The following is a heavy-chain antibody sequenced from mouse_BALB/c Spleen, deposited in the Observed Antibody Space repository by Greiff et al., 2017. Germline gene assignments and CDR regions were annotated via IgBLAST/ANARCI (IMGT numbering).Heavy chain of an antibody. J-gene: IGHJ4*01. Sequence: VQLKESGAELVKPGASVKLSCTASGFNIKDTYMHWVKQRPEQGLEWIGRIDPANGNTKYDPKFQGKATITADTSSNTAYLQLSSLTSEDTAVYYCASGWLLPYAMDYWGQGTSVTVSS. D-gene: IGHD2-3*01. CDR2: IDPANGNT. V-gene: IGHV14-3*02. CDR3: ASGWLLPYAMDY. CDR1: GFNIKDTY.